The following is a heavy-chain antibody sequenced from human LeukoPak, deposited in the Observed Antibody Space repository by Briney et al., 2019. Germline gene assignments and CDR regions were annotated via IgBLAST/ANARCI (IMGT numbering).Heavy chain of an antibody. J-gene: IGHJ4*02. D-gene: IGHD3-3*01. CDR1: GYTFTSYG. Sequence: ASVKVSCEASGYTFTSYGISWVRQAPGQGREWMGWISAYNGNTNYAQKLQGRVTMTTDTSTSTVYMELRSLGSDHTAVYYCARMPYYDFWSGPEYYFDYWGQGALVTVSS. CDR3: ARMPYYDFWSGPEYYFDY. CDR2: ISAYNGNT. V-gene: IGHV1-18*01.